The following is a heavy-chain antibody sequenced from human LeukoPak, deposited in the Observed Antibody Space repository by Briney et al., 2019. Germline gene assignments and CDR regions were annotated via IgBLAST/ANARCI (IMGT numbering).Heavy chain of an antibody. CDR1: GFTFSSYG. V-gene: IGHV3-33*01. CDR2: IWYDGSNK. CDR3: AGDQGNRLLWFGELLSSYYYGMDV. D-gene: IGHD3-10*01. Sequence: GGSLRLSCAASGFTFSSYGMHWVRQAPGKGLEWVAVIWYDGSNKYYADSVKGRFTISRDNSKNTLYLQMNSLRAEDTAVYYCAGDQGNRLLWFGELLSSYYYGMDVWGQGTTVTVSS. J-gene: IGHJ6*02.